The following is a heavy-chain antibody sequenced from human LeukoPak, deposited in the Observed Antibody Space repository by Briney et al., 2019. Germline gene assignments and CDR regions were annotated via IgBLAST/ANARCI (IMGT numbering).Heavy chain of an antibody. J-gene: IGHJ4*02. CDR3: ARGAYDSSGYDY. CDR1: GFTFSSYS. V-gene: IGHV3-48*04. D-gene: IGHD3-22*01. Sequence: GGSLRLSCAASGFTFSSYSMNWVRQAPGKGLEWVSYISSSGSTIYYADSVKGRFTISRDNAKNSLYLQMNSLRAEDTAVYYCARGAYDSSGYDYWGQGTLVTVSS. CDR2: ISSSGSTI.